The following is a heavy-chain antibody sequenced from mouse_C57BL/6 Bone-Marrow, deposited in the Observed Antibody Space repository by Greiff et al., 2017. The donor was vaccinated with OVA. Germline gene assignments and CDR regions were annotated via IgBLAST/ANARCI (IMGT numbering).Heavy chain of an antibody. V-gene: IGHV1-55*01. CDR1: GYTFTSYW. J-gene: IGHJ1*03. CDR3: ARGDYYGSYWYFDV. Sequence: QVQLQQPGAELVKPGASVKMSCKASGYTFTSYWITWVKQRPGQGLEWIGDIYPGSGSTNYNEKFKSKATLTVDTSSSTAYMQLSSLTSEDSAVYYGARGDYYGSYWYFDVWGTGTTVTVSS. D-gene: IGHD1-1*01. CDR2: IYPGSGST.